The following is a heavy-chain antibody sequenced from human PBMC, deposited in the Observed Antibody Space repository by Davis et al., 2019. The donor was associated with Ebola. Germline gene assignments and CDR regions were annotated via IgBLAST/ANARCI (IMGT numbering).Heavy chain of an antibody. CDR1: GYTFTSYY. CDR3: ARSGGSSWYYFDY. Sequence: ASVKVSCKASGYTFTSYYMHWVRQAPGQGLEWMGIINPSGGSTSYAQKFQGRVTMTRDTSISTAYMELSRLRSDDTAVYYCARSGGSSWYYFDYWGQGTLVTVSS. J-gene: IGHJ4*02. D-gene: IGHD6-13*01. V-gene: IGHV1-46*01. CDR2: INPSGGST.